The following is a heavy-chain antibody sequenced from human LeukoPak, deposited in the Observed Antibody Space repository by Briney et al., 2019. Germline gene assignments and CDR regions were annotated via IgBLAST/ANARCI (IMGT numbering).Heavy chain of an antibody. CDR3: AREGLSHGDYVGYYYGMDV. CDR1: GYTFTGYY. CDR2: INPNSGGT. V-gene: IGHV1-2*02. D-gene: IGHD4-17*01. J-gene: IGHJ6*02. Sequence: ASVKVSCKAPGYTFTGYYMHWVRQAPGQGLEWMGWINPNSGGTNYAQKFQGRVTMTRDTSISTAYMELSRLRSADTAVYYCAREGLSHGDYVGYYYGMDVWGQGTTVTVSS.